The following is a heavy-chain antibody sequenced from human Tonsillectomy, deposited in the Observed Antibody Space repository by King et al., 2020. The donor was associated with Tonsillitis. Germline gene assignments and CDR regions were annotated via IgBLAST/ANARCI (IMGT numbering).Heavy chain of an antibody. V-gene: IGHV3-21*04. CDR1: GFTFSGYG. J-gene: IGHJ1*01. D-gene: IGHD2/OR15-2a*01. CDR3: ARETFTSGFFQH. CDR2: ITSSRYI. Sequence: QLVQSGGGLVKPGGSLRLSCAASGFTFSGYGMNWVRQAPGKGLGWVSSITSSRYIFYSDSVKGRCTISRDNAMNSLYLQMNILRAEDTAVYYCARETFTSGFFQHWGQGTLVTVSS.